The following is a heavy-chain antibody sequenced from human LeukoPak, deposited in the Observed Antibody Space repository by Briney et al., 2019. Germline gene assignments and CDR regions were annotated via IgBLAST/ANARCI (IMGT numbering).Heavy chain of an antibody. CDR3: ARSVAGQGY. Sequence: ASVEVSCKASGYTFSSFDINWVRQATGQGLEWMGWINPNSDNTVYGQRFQGRLTLTRNTSTSTAYMELSSLTSDDTAVYYCARSVAGQGYWGQGTLVTVSS. J-gene: IGHJ4*02. CDR2: INPNSDNT. CDR1: GYTFSSFD. D-gene: IGHD6-19*01. V-gene: IGHV1-8*01.